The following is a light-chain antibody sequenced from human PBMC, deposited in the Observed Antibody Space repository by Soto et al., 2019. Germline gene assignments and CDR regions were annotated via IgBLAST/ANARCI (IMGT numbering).Light chain of an antibody. CDR1: QGISNF. J-gene: IGKJ5*01. CDR2: AAS. V-gene: IGKV1-27*01. CDR3: QQYGSSPRT. Sequence: DIQMTQSPSSLSASVGDRVTITCRASQGISNFLAWYQQKPGKVPKLLISAASTLQSGVPSRFSGSGSGTDFTLTITSLQPEDVATYYCQQYGSSPRTFGQGTRVEIK.